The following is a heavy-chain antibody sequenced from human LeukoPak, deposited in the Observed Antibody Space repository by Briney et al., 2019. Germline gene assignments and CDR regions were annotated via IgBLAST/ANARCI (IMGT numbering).Heavy chain of an antibody. CDR1: GFIFSTYW. D-gene: IGHD1-26*01. CDR3: AKHNSGNFIYFDS. J-gene: IGHJ4*02. V-gene: IGHV3-74*01. Sequence: GGSLRLSCAASGFIFSTYWMHWVRQAPGKGLVWVSRINSDGSDTIYTDSVKGRFTLSRDNSKNTLYLQMNSLGAEDTAVYYCAKHNSGNFIYFDSWGQGALVTVSS. CDR2: INSDGSDT.